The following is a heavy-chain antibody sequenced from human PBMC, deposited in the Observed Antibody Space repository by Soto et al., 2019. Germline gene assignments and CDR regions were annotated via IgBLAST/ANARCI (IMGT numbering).Heavy chain of an antibody. J-gene: IGHJ6*02. V-gene: IGHV4-34*01. CDR3: ASLTGDRGYYYYGMDV. D-gene: IGHD7-27*01. CDR2: INHSGST. Sequence: LSLTCAVYGGSFSGYYWSWIRQPPGKGLEWIGEINHSGSTNYDPSLKSRVTISVDTSKNQFSLKLSSVTAADTAVYYCASLTGDRGYYYYGMDVWGQGTTVTVSS. CDR1: GGSFSGYY.